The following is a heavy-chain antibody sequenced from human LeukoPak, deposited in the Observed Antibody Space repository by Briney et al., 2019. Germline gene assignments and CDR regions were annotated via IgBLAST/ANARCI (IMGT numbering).Heavy chain of an antibody. V-gene: IGHV1-69*06. J-gene: IGHJ6*03. CDR1: GGTFSSYA. D-gene: IGHD6-6*01. CDR2: IIPIFGTA. CDR3: ALSSSSDYYYYYMDV. Sequence: GASVKVSCKASGGTFSSYAISWVRQAPGQGLEWMGGIIPIFGTANYAQKFQGRVTITADKSTSTAYMELSSLRSEDTAVYYCALSSSSDYYYYYMDVWGEGTTVTVSS.